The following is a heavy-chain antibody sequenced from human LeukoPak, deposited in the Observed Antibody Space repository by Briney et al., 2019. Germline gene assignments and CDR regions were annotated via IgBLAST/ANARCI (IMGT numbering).Heavy chain of an antibody. CDR1: GFTVSSNY. J-gene: IGHJ4*02. V-gene: IGHV3-23*01. Sequence: GGSLRLSCAASGFTVSSNYMSWVRQAPGKGLEWVSAISDSGGTTYYADSVKGRFTISRDNSKNTLYLQMNSLRAEDTAVYYCAKGGYCSSTSCDYWGQGTLVTVSS. CDR2: ISDSGGTT. D-gene: IGHD2-2*01. CDR3: AKGGYCSSTSCDY.